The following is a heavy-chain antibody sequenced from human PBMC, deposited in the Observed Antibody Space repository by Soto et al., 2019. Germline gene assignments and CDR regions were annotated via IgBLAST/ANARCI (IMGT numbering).Heavy chain of an antibody. CDR3: ARGHSNSFDY. Sequence: EVQLVESGGGLVQPGGSLRLSCEASGFTFGNYWMNWVRQTPGKGLEWVANIKPDGGEQYYVDSVKGRFTISRDNAQYLLYLQMSSVRADDTAVYYCARGHSNSFDYWGQGTLVTVSS. V-gene: IGHV3-7*04. D-gene: IGHD5-18*01. CDR2: IKPDGGEQ. J-gene: IGHJ4*02. CDR1: GFTFGNYW.